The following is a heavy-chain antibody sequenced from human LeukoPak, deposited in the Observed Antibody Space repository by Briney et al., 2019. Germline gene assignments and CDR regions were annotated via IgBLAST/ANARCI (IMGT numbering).Heavy chain of an antibody. V-gene: IGHV3-33*01. J-gene: IGHJ4*02. CDR3: ARADHGWYTFDY. CDR1: GFTFSDYA. Sequence: GGSLRLSCAASGFTFSDYAMHWVRQAPGKGLKWLAVIWYDGTNQYYADSVKGRFTISRDNSKNTLFLQMNSLRAEDTAVYYCARADHGWYTFDYWSQGTLVTVPS. CDR2: IWYDGTNQ. D-gene: IGHD6-19*01.